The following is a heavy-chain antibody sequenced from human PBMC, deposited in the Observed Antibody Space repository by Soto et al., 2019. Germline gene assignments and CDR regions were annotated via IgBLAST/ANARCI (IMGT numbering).Heavy chain of an antibody. V-gene: IGHV1-69*13. J-gene: IGHJ6*02. CDR1: GGTFSSYA. CDR3: AREGVSDIVVVPAATDYYYYYGMDV. CDR2: IIPIFGTA. Sequence: SVKVSCKASGGTFSSYAISWVRQAPGQGLEWMGGIIPIFGTANYAQKFQGRVTITADESTSTAYMELSSLRSEDTAVYYCAREGVSDIVVVPAATDYYYYYGMDVWGQGTTVTVSS. D-gene: IGHD2-2*01.